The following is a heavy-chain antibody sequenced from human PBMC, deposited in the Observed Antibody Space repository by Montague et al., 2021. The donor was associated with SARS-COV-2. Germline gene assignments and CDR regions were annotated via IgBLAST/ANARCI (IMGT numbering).Heavy chain of an antibody. CDR2: IFNSGST. D-gene: IGHD6-13*01. V-gene: IGHV4-59*01. Sequence: SETLSLTCTVFGGSISSYYWSWIRQPPGKGLEWIGYIFNSGSTNYNPSLKSRVTISVDTSKNQLSLRLRSVTAADTAVYYCVRVGVSNWYSFFDYWGQGTLVTVPS. CDR1: GGSISSYY. CDR3: VRVGVSNWYSFFDY. J-gene: IGHJ4*02.